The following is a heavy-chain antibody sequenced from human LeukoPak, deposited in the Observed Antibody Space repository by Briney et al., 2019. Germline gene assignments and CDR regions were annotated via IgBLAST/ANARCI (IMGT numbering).Heavy chain of an antibody. J-gene: IGHJ6*03. V-gene: IGHV3-33*01. CDR1: GFTFSSYG. CDR2: IWYDGSNK. D-gene: IGHD3-3*01. Sequence: GGSLRLSCAASGFTFSSYGMHWVRQAPGKGLEWVAVIWYDGSNKYYADSVKGRFTISRDNSKNTLYLQMNSLRAEDTAVYYCARDTPYYDFWSGYSWGECMGVWGKGTTVTVSS. CDR3: ARDTPYYDFWSGYSWGECMGV.